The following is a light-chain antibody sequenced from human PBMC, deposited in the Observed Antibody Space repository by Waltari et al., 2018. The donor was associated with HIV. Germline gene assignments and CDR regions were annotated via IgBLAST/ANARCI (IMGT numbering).Light chain of an antibody. V-gene: IGLV1-40*01. CDR3: QSYDSSLNAWV. CDR1: SSNIGARYD. CDR2: ANT. Sequence: QSVLTQPPSVSGAPGQRVTISCTGSSSNIGARYDAHWSQQFPRTPPKLVIFANTMRPAGIPARLSGSKSGTSASLVITGVQAEDEADYYCQSYDSSLNAWVFGGGTKLTVL. J-gene: IGLJ3*02.